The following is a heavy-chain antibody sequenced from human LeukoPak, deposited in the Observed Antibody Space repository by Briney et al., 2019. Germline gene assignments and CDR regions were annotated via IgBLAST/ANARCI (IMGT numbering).Heavy chain of an antibody. Sequence: PSETLSLTCAVYGGSFSGYYWSWIRQPPGKGLEWIGEINHSGSTNYTPSLKSRVTISVATSKNQFSPKLSSVTAADTAVYYCAIRRCSGGSCYWGQGYWYYYGMDVWGKGTTVTVSS. CDR1: GGSFSGYY. CDR3: AIRRCSGGSCYWGQGYWYYYGMDV. D-gene: IGHD2-15*01. CDR2: INHSGST. J-gene: IGHJ6*04. V-gene: IGHV4-34*01.